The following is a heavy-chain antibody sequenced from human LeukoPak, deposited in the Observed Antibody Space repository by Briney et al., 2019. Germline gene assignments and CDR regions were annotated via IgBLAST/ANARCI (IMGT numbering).Heavy chain of an antibody. J-gene: IGHJ4*02. CDR1: GFRFDSCW. CDR3: ARDGDDYSPWSLDY. D-gene: IGHD4-11*01. CDR2: IKEDGSEK. Sequence: GGSLRLSCAASGFRFDSCWMTWVRQAPGKGLEWVANIKEDGSEKYYVDSVKGRFAISRDNTKNLLYLQMNSLKAEDTAVYYCARDGDDYSPWSLDYWGQGTLVAVSS. V-gene: IGHV3-7*01.